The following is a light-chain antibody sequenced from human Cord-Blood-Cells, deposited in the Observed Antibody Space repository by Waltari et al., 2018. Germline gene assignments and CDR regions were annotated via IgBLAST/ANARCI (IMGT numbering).Light chain of an antibody. CDR1: QSVSSSY. CDR2: GAS. J-gene: IGKJ1*01. V-gene: IGKV3-20*01. CDR3: QQYGSSPRT. Sequence: EIVLTQSPGTLSLSPGERATLSCRASQSVSSSYLAWYQQKPGQAPRLLIYGASSRATGTPDRFSGSGSGTDFTLTISRLEPGDFAVYYCQQYGSSPRTFSQGTKVEI.